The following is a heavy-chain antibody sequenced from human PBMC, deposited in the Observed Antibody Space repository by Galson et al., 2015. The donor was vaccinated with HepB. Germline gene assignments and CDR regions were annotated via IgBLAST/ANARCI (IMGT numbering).Heavy chain of an antibody. J-gene: IGHJ6*03. Sequence: SVKVSCKASGGTFSSYAISWVRQAPGQGLEWMGGIIPIFGTANYAQKFQGRVTITADESTSTAYMELSSLRSEDTAVYYCARAAMVRGNRDYYYYYYYMDVWGKGTTVTVSS. CDR2: IIPIFGTA. CDR1: GGTFSSYA. D-gene: IGHD3-10*01. CDR3: ARAAMVRGNRDYYYYYYYMDV. V-gene: IGHV1-69*13.